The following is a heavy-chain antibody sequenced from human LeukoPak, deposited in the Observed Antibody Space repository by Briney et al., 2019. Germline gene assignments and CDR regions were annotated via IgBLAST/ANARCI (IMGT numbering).Heavy chain of an antibody. J-gene: IGHJ4*02. V-gene: IGHV3-21*01. D-gene: IGHD3-10*01. CDR3: ARPSEEYYYGSGSQISYYFDY. CDR1: GFTFSSYS. Sequence: GGSLRLSCAASGFTFSSYSMNWVRQAPGKGLEWVSSISSSSSYIYYADSVKGRFTISRDNAKNSLYLQMNSLRAEDTAVYYCARPSEEYYYGSGSQISYYFDYWGQGTLVTVSS. CDR2: ISSSSSYI.